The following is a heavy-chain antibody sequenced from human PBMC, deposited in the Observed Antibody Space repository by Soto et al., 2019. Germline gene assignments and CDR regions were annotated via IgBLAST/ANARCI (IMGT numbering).Heavy chain of an antibody. CDR3: ARGDINYSDFDY. CDR2: IYHSGST. Sequence: SETLSLTCAVSGVSINSGGYSWSWIRQPPGKGLEWIGYIYHSGSTYYNPSLKSRVTISIDMPNNQFSLKLSSVTAADTAVYYCARGDINYSDFDYWGQGTLVTVSS. D-gene: IGHD4-4*01. V-gene: IGHV4-30-2*01. J-gene: IGHJ4*02. CDR1: GVSINSGGYS.